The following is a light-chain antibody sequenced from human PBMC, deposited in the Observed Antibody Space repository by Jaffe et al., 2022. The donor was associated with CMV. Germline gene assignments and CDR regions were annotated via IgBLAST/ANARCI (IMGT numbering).Light chain of an antibody. CDR2: DAS. Sequence: DIQMTQSPSSLSASVGDRVTITCQASQDISNYLNWYQHKPGKAPSLLIYDASNLETGVPSRFSGSGSGTHFTFTISSLQPEDIATYYCQQFDNLPLTFGGGTKVEIK. CDR1: QDISNY. V-gene: IGKV1-33*01. J-gene: IGKJ4*01. CDR3: QQFDNLPLT.